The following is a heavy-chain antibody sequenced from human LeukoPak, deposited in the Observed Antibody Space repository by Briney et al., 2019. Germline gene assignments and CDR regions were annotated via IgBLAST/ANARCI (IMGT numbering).Heavy chain of an antibody. J-gene: IGHJ4*02. CDR2: ISGSGGST. Sequence: GGSLRLSCAASGFTFSSYAMSWVRKAPGKGLEWVTAISGSGGSTYYADSVKGRFTISRDNSKNTLYLQMNSLRAEDTAVYYCAKDETMIVVVIAYWGQGTLVTVSS. CDR3: AKDETMIVVVIAY. CDR1: GFTFSSYA. V-gene: IGHV3-23*01. D-gene: IGHD3-22*01.